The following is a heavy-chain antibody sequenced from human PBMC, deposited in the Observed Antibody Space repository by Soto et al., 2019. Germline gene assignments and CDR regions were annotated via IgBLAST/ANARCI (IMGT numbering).Heavy chain of an antibody. V-gene: IGHV1-46*01. J-gene: IGHJ5*02. Sequence: ASVKVSCKASGYTFTSYYMHWVRQAPGQGLEWMGIINPSGGSTSYAQKFQGRVTMTRDTSTSTVYMELSSLRSEDTAVYYCARDGVVGATYNWFDPWGQGTLVTVSS. CDR3: ARDGVVGATYNWFDP. CDR2: INPSGGST. CDR1: GYTFTSYY. D-gene: IGHD1-26*01.